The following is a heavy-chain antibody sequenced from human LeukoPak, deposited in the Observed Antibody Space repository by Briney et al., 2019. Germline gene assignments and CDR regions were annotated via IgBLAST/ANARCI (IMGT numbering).Heavy chain of an antibody. Sequence: SVKVSCKASGFTFSNSAMQWVRQARGQRLEWIGWIIVGSGKTHYAQNFQDRVTITRDMSTNTAYMELSSLRSEDTAVYYCAAELYSGSYGRCCSFAFWGQGTQVTVSS. J-gene: IGHJ4*02. CDR2: IIVGSGKT. CDR3: AAELYSGSYGRCCSFAF. V-gene: IGHV1-58*02. D-gene: IGHD1-26*01. CDR1: GFTFSNSA.